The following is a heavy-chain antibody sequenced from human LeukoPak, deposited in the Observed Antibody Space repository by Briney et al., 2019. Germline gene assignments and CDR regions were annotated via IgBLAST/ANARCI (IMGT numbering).Heavy chain of an antibody. J-gene: IGHJ4*02. CDR1: GGTFSSYA. CDR3: ARVEYSSGWYRRGSFDY. CDR2: IIPIFGTA. Sequence: SVKVSCKASGGTFSSYAISWVRQAPGQGLGWMGGIIPIFGTANYAQKFQGRVTITADESTSTACMELSSLRSEDTAVYYCARVEYSSGWYRRGSFDYWGQGTLVTVSS. D-gene: IGHD6-19*01. V-gene: IGHV1-69*01.